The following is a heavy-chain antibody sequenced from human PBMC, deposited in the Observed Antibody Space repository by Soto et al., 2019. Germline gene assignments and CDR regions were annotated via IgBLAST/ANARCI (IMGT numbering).Heavy chain of an antibody. V-gene: IGHV1-3*01. CDR2: INAGNGNT. CDR1: GYTFTSYA. J-gene: IGHJ4*02. Sequence: ASVKVSCKASGYTFTSYAMHWVRQAPGQRLEWMGWINAGNGNTKYSQKFQGRVTITRDTSASTAYMELSSLRSEDTAVYYCARDLTAVAVFDYWGQGTQVTVSS. D-gene: IGHD6-19*01. CDR3: ARDLTAVAVFDY.